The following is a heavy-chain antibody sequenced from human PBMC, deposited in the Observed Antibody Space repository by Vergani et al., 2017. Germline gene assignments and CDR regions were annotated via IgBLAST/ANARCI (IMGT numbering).Heavy chain of an antibody. CDR3: AKATSPYCSSTSCYCVDY. J-gene: IGHJ4*02. Sequence: QVQLQQWGAGLLKPSETLSLTCAVYGGSFSGYYWSWIRQPPGKGLEWIGEINHSGSTNYNPSLKSRVTISVDTSKNQFSLKLSSVTAADTAVYYCAKATSPYCSSTSCYCVDYWGQGTLVTVSS. V-gene: IGHV4-34*01. D-gene: IGHD2-2*01. CDR2: INHSGST. CDR1: GGSFSGYY.